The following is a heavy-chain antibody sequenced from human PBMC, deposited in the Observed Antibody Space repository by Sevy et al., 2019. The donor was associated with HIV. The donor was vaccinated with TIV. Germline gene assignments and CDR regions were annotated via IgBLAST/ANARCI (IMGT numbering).Heavy chain of an antibody. CDR2: IYHSGSTHYHRWTN. Sequence: ETLSLTCTVSGYSISSGYYWGWIRQPPGKGLEWIGSIYHSGSTHYHRWTNYYNPSLKSRVTLSVDTSKNQFSLKVTSVTAADTAIYYCARASDQYTSNWRIVYYFDYWGQGTLVTVSS. D-gene: IGHD6-13*01. V-gene: IGHV4-38-2*02. J-gene: IGHJ4*02. CDR1: GYSISSGYY. CDR3: ARASDQYTSNWRIVYYFDY.